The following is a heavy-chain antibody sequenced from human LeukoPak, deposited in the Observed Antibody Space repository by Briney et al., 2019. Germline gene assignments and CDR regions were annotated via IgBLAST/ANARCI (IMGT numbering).Heavy chain of an antibody. CDR1: GYSFTSYR. J-gene: IGHJ5*02. V-gene: IGHV5-51*01. CDR3: ARQGCSSATCYINWFDP. Sequence: GASLKISCKGSGYSFTSYRIGWVRPLPGKGLEWMGIIYPGESDTRYSPSFQGQVTISADKSISTAYLQWSSLKASDTAMYYCARQGCSSATCYINWFDPWGQGTLVTVSS. D-gene: IGHD2-2*02. CDR2: IYPGESDT.